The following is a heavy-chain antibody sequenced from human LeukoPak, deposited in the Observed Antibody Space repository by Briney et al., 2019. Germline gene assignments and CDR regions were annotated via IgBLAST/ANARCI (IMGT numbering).Heavy chain of an antibody. Sequence: ASVKVSCKASGYTFTGYYMHWVRQAPGQRLEWMGWISAYNGNTSYVQKLQGRVTMTTDTSTSTAYMELRSLRSDDTAVYYCARDRATMVRGVIGLYDYWGQGTLVTVSS. D-gene: IGHD3-10*01. CDR3: ARDRATMVRGVIGLYDY. CDR1: GYTFTGYY. V-gene: IGHV1-18*04. CDR2: ISAYNGNT. J-gene: IGHJ4*02.